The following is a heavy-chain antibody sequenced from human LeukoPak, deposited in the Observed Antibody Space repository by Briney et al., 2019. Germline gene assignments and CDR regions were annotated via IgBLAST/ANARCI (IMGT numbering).Heavy chain of an antibody. CDR2: INHSGST. V-gene: IGHV4-34*01. J-gene: IGHJ5*01. CDR1: GGSFSGYY. CDR3: ARVEGWFDS. Sequence: PSETLSLTCADYGGSFSGYYWSSIRQPPGKGLEWIGEINHSGSTNYNPSLKSRVTISVDTSKNQFSLKLSSVTAADTAVYSCARVEGWFDSWGQGTLVTVSS.